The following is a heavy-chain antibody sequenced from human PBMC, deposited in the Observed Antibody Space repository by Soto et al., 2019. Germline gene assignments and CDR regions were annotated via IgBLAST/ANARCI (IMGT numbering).Heavy chain of an antibody. CDR3: VATGLDQRAYAFDF. J-gene: IGHJ3*01. CDR1: GFTFSGSW. V-gene: IGHV3-7*01. CDR2: IKQDGSDK. Sequence: GGSLRLSCAASGFTFSGSWMSWVRQVPGKGLEWVANIKQDGSDKDYVDSVKGRFTISRDNAKNSLYLQMNSLRVEDTAMYFCVATGLDQRAYAFDFWGQGTMVTVSS. D-gene: IGHD3-9*01.